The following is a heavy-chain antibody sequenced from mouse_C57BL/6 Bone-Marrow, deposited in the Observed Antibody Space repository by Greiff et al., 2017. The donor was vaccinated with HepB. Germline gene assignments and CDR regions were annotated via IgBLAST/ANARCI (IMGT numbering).Heavy chain of an antibody. CDR1: GYAFSSSW. CDR2: IYPGDGDT. J-gene: IGHJ2*01. Sequence: QVQLQQSGPELVKPGASVKISCKASGYAFSSSWMNWVKQRPGKGLKWIGRIYPGDGDTNYNGKFKGKATLTADKSSSTAYMQLSSLTSEDSAVYFCARSLSYFDYWGRGTTLTVSS. V-gene: IGHV1-82*01. CDR3: ARSLSYFDY.